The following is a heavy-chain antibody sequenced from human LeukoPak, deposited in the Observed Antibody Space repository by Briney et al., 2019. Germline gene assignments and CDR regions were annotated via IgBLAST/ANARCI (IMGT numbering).Heavy chain of an antibody. CDR3: AKDRPNYYGSNGHYYKLNGDC. CDR1: GFTFSSYS. Sequence: GGSLRLSCAASGFTFSSYSMNWVRQAPGKGLEWVSSITSSGAATYYADSVKGRFTISRDNSDNTLYLQMNSLRAEDTAVYYCAKDRPNYYGSNGHYYKLNGDCWGQGTLVTVSS. CDR2: ITSSGAAT. V-gene: IGHV3-23*01. D-gene: IGHD3-22*01. J-gene: IGHJ4*02.